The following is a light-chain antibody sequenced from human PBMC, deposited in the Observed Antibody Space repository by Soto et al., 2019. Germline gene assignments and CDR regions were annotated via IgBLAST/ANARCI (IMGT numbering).Light chain of an antibody. J-gene: IGKJ4*01. CDR3: QQRSNWPWT. CDR1: QSVSSY. Sequence: EIVLTQSPATLSLSPGERATLSCRASQSVSSYLAWYQQKPGRAPRLLMYDTSNRATGIPARFSGSGSGTDFTLPISSLEPEHFAVYYCQQRSNWPWTFGGGTKVEIK. V-gene: IGKV3-11*01. CDR2: DTS.